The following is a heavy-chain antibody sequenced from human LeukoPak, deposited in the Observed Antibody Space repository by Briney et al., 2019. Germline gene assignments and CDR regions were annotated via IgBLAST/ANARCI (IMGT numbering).Heavy chain of an antibody. CDR3: ARVVPAARSSGPPDY. V-gene: IGHV1-18*01. J-gene: IGHJ4*02. CDR2: ISAYNGNT. D-gene: IGHD2-2*01. CDR1: GFTFTNYG. Sequence: GASVKVSCKASGFTFTNYGISWVRQAPGQGLEWMGWISAYNGNTNYAQKLQGRVTMTTDTSTSTAYMELRSLRSDDTAVYYCARVVPAARSSGPPDYWGQGTLVTVSS.